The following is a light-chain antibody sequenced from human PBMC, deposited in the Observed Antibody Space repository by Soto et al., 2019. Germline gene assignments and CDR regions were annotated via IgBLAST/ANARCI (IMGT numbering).Light chain of an antibody. CDR2: AAS. J-gene: IGKJ1*01. CDR3: QQYNKWPRT. CDR1: QSVSSY. V-gene: IGKV3D-15*01. Sequence: EIVLTQSPATLSLSPGERATLSCRASQSVSSYLAWYQQKPGQAPRLLIYAASNRATDIPARFSGSGSGTEFTLTINSLQSEDSADYYCQQYNKWPRTFGQGTKVDIK.